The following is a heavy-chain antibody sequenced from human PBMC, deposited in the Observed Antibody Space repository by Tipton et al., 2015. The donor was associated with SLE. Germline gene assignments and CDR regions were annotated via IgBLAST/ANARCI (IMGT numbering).Heavy chain of an antibody. D-gene: IGHD2-21*01. CDR3: ARGGEGYFDY. J-gene: IGHJ4*02. CDR1: GFTFSNYG. V-gene: IGHV3-30*02. Sequence: SLRLSCAASGFTFSNYGMHWVRQAPGKGLEWVAFIRYDGSNKYYADSVKGRFTISRDNSKNTLYLQMNSLRAEDTAVYYCARGGEGYFDYWGQGTLVTVSS. CDR2: IRYDGSNK.